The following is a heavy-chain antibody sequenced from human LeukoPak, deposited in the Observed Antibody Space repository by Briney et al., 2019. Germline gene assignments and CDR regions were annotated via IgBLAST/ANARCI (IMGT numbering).Heavy chain of an antibody. CDR3: ARDLQGYCNSTRSFNYYYMDV. D-gene: IGHD2-2*01. CDR2: IYSDRRT. J-gene: IGHJ6*03. CDR1: GFTVSSNY. Sequence: GGSLRLSCAASGFTVSSNYMSWVRQAPGKGLVWVSVIYSDRRTYDGDSVKGRVTISGDNAKNTLYLQMNSLRAEDTAVYYCARDLQGYCNSTRSFNYYYMDVWGKGATVTVSS. V-gene: IGHV3-66*02.